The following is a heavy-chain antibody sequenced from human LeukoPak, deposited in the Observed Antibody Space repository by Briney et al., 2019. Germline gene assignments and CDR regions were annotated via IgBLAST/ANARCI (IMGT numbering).Heavy chain of an antibody. CDR3: ARGRTYYYDSSGSRYYYGMDV. CDR2: IIPIFGTA. D-gene: IGHD3-22*01. J-gene: IGHJ6*02. V-gene: IGHV1-69*01. Sequence: GASVAVSCKASGGTFSSYAISWVRQAPGQGLEWMGGIIPIFGTANYAQKFQGRVTITADESTSTAYMELSSLRSEDTAVYYCARGRTYYYDSSGSRYYYGMDVWGQGNTVTVSS. CDR1: GGTFSSYA.